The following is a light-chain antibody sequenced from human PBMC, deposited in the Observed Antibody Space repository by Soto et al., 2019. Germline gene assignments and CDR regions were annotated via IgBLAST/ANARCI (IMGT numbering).Light chain of an antibody. CDR2: DAS. CDR1: QSVSRY. V-gene: IGKV3-11*01. CDR3: QQRSNWPPIT. Sequence: EIVLTQSPATLSLSPGERATLSCRASQSVSRYLAWYQQKPGQAPRLLIYDASNRATGIPARFSGSGSGTDFTLTISSLEPEDFAFYYWQQRSNWPPITFGQGTRLEIK. J-gene: IGKJ5*01.